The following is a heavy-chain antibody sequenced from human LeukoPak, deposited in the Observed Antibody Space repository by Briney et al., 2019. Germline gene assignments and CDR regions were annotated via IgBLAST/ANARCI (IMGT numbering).Heavy chain of an antibody. D-gene: IGHD3-10*01. CDR3: AREQGEGVDY. J-gene: IGHJ4*02. V-gene: IGHV6-1*01. CDR1: GDSVSSNSAT. CDR2: TYYRSEWYN. Sequence: SQTLSLTCAISGDSVSSNSATWYWIRQSPSRGLEWLGRTYYRSEWYNDYAVSVKSRLTINPDTSKNQFSLQLNSVTPEDTAVYYCAREQGEGVDYWGQGTLVTVSS.